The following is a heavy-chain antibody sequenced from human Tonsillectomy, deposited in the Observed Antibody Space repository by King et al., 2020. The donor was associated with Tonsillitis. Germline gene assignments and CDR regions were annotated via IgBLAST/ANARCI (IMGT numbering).Heavy chain of an antibody. CDR2: IYPGDSDT. CDR1: GYSFTSYW. CDR3: ARRGSSSGHLGAVFDI. V-gene: IGHV5-51*01. D-gene: IGHD6-19*01. J-gene: IGHJ3*02. Sequence: VQLVESGAEVKKPGESLKISCKGSGYSFTSYWIGWVRQMPGKGLEWMGIIYPGDSDTRYSPSFQGQVTISADKSISTAYLQWSSLKASDTAMYYCARRGSSSGHLGAVFDIWGQGTMVTVSS.